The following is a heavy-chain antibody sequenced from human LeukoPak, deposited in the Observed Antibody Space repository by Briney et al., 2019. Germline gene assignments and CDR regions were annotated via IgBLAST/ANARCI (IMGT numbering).Heavy chain of an antibody. CDR2: IYYSGST. D-gene: IGHD4-23*01. CDR3: ARARLRWSEGAFDI. CDR1: GGSIINYY. J-gene: IGHJ3*02. Sequence: SETLSLTCTVSGGSIINYYWSWIRQPPGKGLEWIGYIYYSGSTNYNPSLKSRVTISVDTSKNQFSLKLSSVTAADTAVYYCARARLRWSEGAFDIWGQGTMVTVSS. V-gene: IGHV4-59*01.